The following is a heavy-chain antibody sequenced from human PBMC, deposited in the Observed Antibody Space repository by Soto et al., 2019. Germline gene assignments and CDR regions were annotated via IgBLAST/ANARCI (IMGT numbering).Heavy chain of an antibody. CDR2: LYYSGRT. D-gene: IGHD3-22*01. V-gene: IGHV4-59*01. Sequence: LSLTFTVSGGCLLSNYFSWIRQPPGKGLEGIGYLYYSGRTNYHPSLKSRVTISVDTSKNRFSLKLSSVTAADTAVYYCARATYYSDSSGYYQLKYSFDCWGQGTLVTVSS. CDR1: GGCLLSNY. CDR3: ARATYYSDSSGYYQLKYSFDC. J-gene: IGHJ4*02.